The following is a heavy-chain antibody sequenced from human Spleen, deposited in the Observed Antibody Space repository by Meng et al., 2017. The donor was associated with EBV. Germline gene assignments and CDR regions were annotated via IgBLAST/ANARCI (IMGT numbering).Heavy chain of an antibody. D-gene: IGHD3-22*01. CDR3: ARGSSGYFSIDL. Sequence: QVRRTESGPGLLKPSGSLSLTSGVSGDSISSNWWSWVRQPPGKGLEWIGEIFHSGDTNYNPSLKSRVALSVDKSKNQISLNLNSVTAADTALYYCARGSSGYFSIDLWGQGTLVTVSS. CDR1: GDSISSNW. V-gene: IGHV4-4*02. CDR2: IFHSGDT. J-gene: IGHJ5*02.